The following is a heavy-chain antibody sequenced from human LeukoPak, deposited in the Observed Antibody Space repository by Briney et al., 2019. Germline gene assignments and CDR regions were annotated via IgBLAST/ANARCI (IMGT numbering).Heavy chain of an antibody. CDR3: ARARHYYGSGSYPYYYYMDV. Sequence: VASVKVSCKASGGTFSSYAISWVRQAPGQGLEWMGGIIPIFGTANYAQKFQGRVTITADESTSTAYMELSSLRSEDTAGYYCARARHYYGSGSYPYYYYMDVWGKGTTVTVSS. CDR1: GGTFSSYA. CDR2: IIPIFGTA. V-gene: IGHV1-69*13. J-gene: IGHJ6*03. D-gene: IGHD3-10*01.